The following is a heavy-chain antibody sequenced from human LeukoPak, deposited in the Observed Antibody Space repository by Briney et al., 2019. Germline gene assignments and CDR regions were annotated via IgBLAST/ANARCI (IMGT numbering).Heavy chain of an antibody. V-gene: IGHV4-61*01. CDR3: ARFVPVRTHTNSPGFDY. CDR2: ISYSGSF. J-gene: IGHJ4*02. D-gene: IGHD2-21*01. Sequence: PSETLSLTCDVSGVSINTCCYYWTWIRQPPGKGLEWIAYISYSGSFNYNPSLKSRVTTSIDTSKNQFSLVLTSVTAADTAVYYCARFVPVRTHTNSPGFDYWGQGTLVTVSS. CDR1: GVSINTCCYY.